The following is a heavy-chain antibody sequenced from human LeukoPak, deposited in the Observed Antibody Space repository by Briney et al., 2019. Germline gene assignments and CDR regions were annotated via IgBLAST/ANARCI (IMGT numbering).Heavy chain of an antibody. CDR2: IYYTGST. D-gene: IGHD4-17*01. CDR1: GCPISTYQ. J-gene: IGHJ5*02. CDR3: ARRTTVTPNWFDP. V-gene: IGHV4-59*08. Sequence: SETLSLTCTVSGCPISTYQWSWSRQPPGKGLEWIGYIYYTGSTNYNPSLRSRVTISLDTSKNQFSLRVNSVTAADTAVYYCARRTTVTPNWFDPSGQGTLVTVSS.